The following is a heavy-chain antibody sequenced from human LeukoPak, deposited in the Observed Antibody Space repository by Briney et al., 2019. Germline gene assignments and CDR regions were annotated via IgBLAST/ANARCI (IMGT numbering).Heavy chain of an antibody. J-gene: IGHJ2*01. CDR2: ISPGDSDT. D-gene: IGHD2-21*02. CDR1: GYSFTTYW. Sequence: PGESLKISCKGSGYSFTTYWIGWVRQMPGKGLEWMGIISPGDSDTRYNPSFQGQVTISADKSISTASLQWSSLKASDTAMYYCARLGTYCRGDCTTWYCDLWGRGTLVTVSS. CDR3: ARLGTYCRGDCTTWYCDL. V-gene: IGHV5-51*01.